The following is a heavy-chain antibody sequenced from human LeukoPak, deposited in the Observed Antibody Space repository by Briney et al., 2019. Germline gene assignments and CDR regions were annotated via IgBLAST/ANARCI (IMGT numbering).Heavy chain of an antibody. Sequence: GGSLRLSCAASGFTFSSYAMHWVRQAPGKGLEWVAVISYDGSNKYYADSVKGRFTISRDNSKNTLYLQMNSLRAEDTAVYYCAREPWGKYYFDYWGQGTLVTVSS. V-gene: IGHV3-30-3*01. CDR1: GFTFSSYA. J-gene: IGHJ4*02. D-gene: IGHD7-27*01. CDR3: AREPWGKYYFDY. CDR2: ISYDGSNK.